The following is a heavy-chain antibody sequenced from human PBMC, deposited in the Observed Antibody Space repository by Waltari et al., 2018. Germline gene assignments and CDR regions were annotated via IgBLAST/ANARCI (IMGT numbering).Heavy chain of an antibody. J-gene: IGHJ4*02. CDR2: LSSDGSIT. CDR1: GVSFITSW. Sequence: EVQLVESGGGLVQPGGSLRLSCAASGVSFITSWMHWVRQAPGEGLGGVSRLSSDGSITNYADSVKGRFTISGDSAKNTLYLQMNSLRAEDTAVYYCLRGADLRGQGIPVIVSS. V-gene: IGHV3-74*01. D-gene: IGHD3-3*01. CDR3: LRGADL.